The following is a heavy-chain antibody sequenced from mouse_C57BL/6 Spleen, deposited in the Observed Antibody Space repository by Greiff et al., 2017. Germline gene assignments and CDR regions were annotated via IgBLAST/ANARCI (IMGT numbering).Heavy chain of an antibody. D-gene: IGHD2-3*01. J-gene: IGHJ4*01. CDR1: GYTFTSYG. CDR3: ARSFYDGYPYAMDY. CDR2: IYPRSGNT. V-gene: IGHV1-81*01. Sequence: VKLMESGAELARPGASVKLSCKASGYTFTSYGISWVKQRTGQGLEWIGEIYPRSGNTYYNEKFKGKATLTADKSSSTAYMELRSLTSEDSAVYFCARSFYDGYPYAMDYWGQGTSVTVSS.